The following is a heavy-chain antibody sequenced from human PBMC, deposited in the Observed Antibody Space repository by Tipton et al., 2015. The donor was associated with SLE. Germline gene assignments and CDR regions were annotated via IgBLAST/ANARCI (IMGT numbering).Heavy chain of an antibody. CDR1: GGSISSHY. Sequence: GLVKPSETLSLTCTVSGGSISSHYWSWIRQPPGKGLEWIGYIYYSGSTNYNPSLKSRVTISVDTSKNQFSLKLSSVTAAETAVYYCARHLMIVVDRTVGWFDPWGQGTLVTVSS. CDR2: IYYSGST. J-gene: IGHJ5*02. D-gene: IGHD3-22*01. V-gene: IGHV4-59*08. CDR3: ARHLMIVVDRTVGWFDP.